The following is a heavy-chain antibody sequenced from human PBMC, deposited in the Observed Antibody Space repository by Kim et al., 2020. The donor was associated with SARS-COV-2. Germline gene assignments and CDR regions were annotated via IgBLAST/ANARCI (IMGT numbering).Heavy chain of an antibody. J-gene: IGHJ4*02. CDR2: T. Sequence: TYYQAAGKGRLTISRNNPKNTQYLQMNSLRAEDTAVYYCAKDSIAAWFDYWGQGTLVTVSS. D-gene: IGHD6-13*01. V-gene: IGHV3-23*01. CDR3: AKDSIAAWFDY.